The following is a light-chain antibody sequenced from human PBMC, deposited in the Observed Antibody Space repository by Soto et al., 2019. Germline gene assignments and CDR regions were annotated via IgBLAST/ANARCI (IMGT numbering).Light chain of an antibody. CDR3: QQYKSWPIT. J-gene: IGKJ5*01. Sequence: EIVLTQSPGTLSLSPGERATLSCRASQSVASNNLAWYQQIPGQSPRILIYGASSRATGIPDRFSGSGSGTDFTLTISRLEPEDFAVYYCQQYKSWPITFGQGTRLENK. V-gene: IGKV3-20*01. CDR1: QSVASNN. CDR2: GAS.